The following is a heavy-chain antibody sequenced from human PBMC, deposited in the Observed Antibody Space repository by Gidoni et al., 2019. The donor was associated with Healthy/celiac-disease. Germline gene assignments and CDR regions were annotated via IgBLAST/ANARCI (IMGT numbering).Heavy chain of an antibody. J-gene: IGHJ4*02. D-gene: IGHD3-3*01. V-gene: IGHV3-7*03. CDR2: IKQDGSEK. CDR1: GFTFSSYW. Sequence: EVQLVESGGGLVQPGGSLRLSCAASGFTFSSYWMSWVRQAPGKGLEWVANIKQDGSEKYYVDSVKGRFTISRDNAKNSLYLQMNSLRAEDTAVYYCARNYDFWSGSNFDYWGQGTLVTVSS. CDR3: ARNYDFWSGSNFDY.